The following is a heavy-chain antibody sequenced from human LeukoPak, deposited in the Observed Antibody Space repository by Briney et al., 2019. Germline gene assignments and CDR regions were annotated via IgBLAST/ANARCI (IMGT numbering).Heavy chain of an antibody. J-gene: IGHJ4*02. D-gene: IGHD6-13*01. Sequence: SETLSLTCTVFGDTISTFYWSWIRQPAGKGLEWIGHIYTSGSTNYNPSLKSRVTMSVDTSKNQFFLKLSSVTAADTAVYYCARDVVAAVGSFDYWGQGILVTVSS. V-gene: IGHV4-4*07. CDR1: GDTISTFY. CDR3: ARDVVAAVGSFDY. CDR2: IYTSGST.